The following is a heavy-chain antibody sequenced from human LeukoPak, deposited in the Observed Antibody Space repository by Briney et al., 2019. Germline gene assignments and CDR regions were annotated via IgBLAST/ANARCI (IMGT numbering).Heavy chain of an antibody. CDR2: ISGGGGAT. V-gene: IGHV3-23*01. CDR1: GFTFSSYA. J-gene: IGHJ4*02. CDR3: AKQWLLDS. Sequence: PGGSMRLSCAASGFTFSSYAMSWVRQAPGKGLEWVSVISGGGGATYYADSVKGRFTISRDNSKNTLYLQMNSLRADDTAVYYCAKQWLLDSWGQGTLVTVSS. D-gene: IGHD6-19*01.